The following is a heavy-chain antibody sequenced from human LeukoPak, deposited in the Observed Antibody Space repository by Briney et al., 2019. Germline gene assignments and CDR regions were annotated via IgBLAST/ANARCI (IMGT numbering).Heavy chain of an antibody. V-gene: IGHV4-59*11. J-gene: IGHJ6*03. D-gene: IGHD2-15*01. CDR3: GRDALVGYFSYYYMDV. Sequence: KPSETLSLTCSVSGGAITSHYWTWIRQSPVKGLEWIGDISNSGGTSYNPSLKSRVTISIDTSKNQFSLKLSSVTAADTTVYYCGRDALVGYFSYYYMDVWGKGTTVTVSS. CDR1: GGAITSHY. CDR2: ISNSGGT.